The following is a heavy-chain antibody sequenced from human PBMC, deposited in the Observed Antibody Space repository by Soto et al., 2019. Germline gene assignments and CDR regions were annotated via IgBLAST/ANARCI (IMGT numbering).Heavy chain of an antibody. D-gene: IGHD2-15*01. CDR2: TYYRSKWYN. J-gene: IGHJ6*03. CDR3: ARVCYSMSSPEYYDYMDV. V-gene: IGHV6-1*01. Sequence: SQTLSLTCAISGDSVSSNSAAWNWIRQSPSRGLEWLGRTYYRSKWYNDYAVSVKSRITINPDTSKNQFSLQLNSVTPEDTAVYYCARVCYSMSSPEYYDYMDVWGKGTTVTGSS. CDR1: GDSVSSNSAA.